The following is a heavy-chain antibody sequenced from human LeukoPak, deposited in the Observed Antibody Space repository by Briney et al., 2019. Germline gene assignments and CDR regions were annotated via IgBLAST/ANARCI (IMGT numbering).Heavy chain of an antibody. J-gene: IGHJ4*02. D-gene: IGHD6-6*01. V-gene: IGHV4-31*03. CDR3: ARELAGQNSSSPLFDY. Sequence: SQTLSLTCTVSGGSISSGGYYWSWIRQHPGKGLEWIGYIYYSGSTYYNPSLKSRVTISVDTSKNQFSLKLSSVTAADTTVYYCARELAGQNSSSPLFDYWGRGTLVTVSS. CDR2: IYYSGST. CDR1: GGSISSGGYY.